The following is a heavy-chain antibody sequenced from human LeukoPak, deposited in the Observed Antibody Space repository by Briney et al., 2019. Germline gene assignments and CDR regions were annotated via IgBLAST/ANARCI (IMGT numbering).Heavy chain of an antibody. CDR3: ARHASQWELLFDY. V-gene: IGHV4-39*01. CDR1: GGSISSSSYY. D-gene: IGHD1-26*01. Sequence: SETLSLTCTVSGGSISSSSYYWGWIRQPPGKGLEWIGSIYYSGSTYYNPPLKSRVTISVDTSKNQFSLKLSSVTAADTAVYYCARHASQWELLFDYWGQGTLVTVSS. CDR2: IYYSGST. J-gene: IGHJ4*02.